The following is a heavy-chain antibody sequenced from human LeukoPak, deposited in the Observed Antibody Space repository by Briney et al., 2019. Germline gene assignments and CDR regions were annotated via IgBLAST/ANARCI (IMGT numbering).Heavy chain of an antibody. J-gene: IGHJ4*02. Sequence: SETLSLTCTVSGGSISSGSYSWSWIRQPPGKGLEWIGYIYHSGSTYYNPSLKSRVTISVDRSKNQFSLKLSSVTAADTAVYYCARGNEIYCSSTSCSPYFDYWGQGTLVTVSS. CDR3: ARGNEIYCSSTSCSPYFDY. D-gene: IGHD2-2*01. V-gene: IGHV4-30-2*01. CDR1: GGSISSGSYS. CDR2: IYHSGST.